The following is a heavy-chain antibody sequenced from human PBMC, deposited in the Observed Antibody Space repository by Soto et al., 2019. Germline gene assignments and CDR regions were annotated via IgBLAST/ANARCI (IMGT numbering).Heavy chain of an antibody. CDR2: VYNSGST. J-gene: IGHJ4*02. V-gene: IGHV4-59*01. D-gene: IGHD6-13*01. CDR3: ARYRREAVAGYTLDN. Sequence: SETLSLTCTVSGGSISSNYWTWIRQPPGKGLEWIGYVYNSGSTNYNPSLKSRVTISEDASKSQFSLKVNSMTAADTAVYYCARYRREAVAGYTLDNWGQGILVT. CDR1: GGSISSNY.